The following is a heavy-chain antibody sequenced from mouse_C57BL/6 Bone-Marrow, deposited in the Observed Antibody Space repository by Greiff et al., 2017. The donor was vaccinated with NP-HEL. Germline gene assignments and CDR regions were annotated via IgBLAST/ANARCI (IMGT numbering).Heavy chain of an antibody. CDR1: GYAFSSSW. D-gene: IGHD2-3*01. V-gene: IGHV1-82*01. CDR2: IYPGDGDH. CDR3: ARWGYDGPFDY. J-gene: IGHJ2*01. Sequence: QVQLQQSGPELVKPGASVKISCKASGYAFSSSWMNWVKQRPGKGLEWIGRIYPGDGDHNYNGKFKGKATLTADKSSRTAYMQLSSLTSDDSAVYFCARWGYDGPFDYWGQGTTLTVSS.